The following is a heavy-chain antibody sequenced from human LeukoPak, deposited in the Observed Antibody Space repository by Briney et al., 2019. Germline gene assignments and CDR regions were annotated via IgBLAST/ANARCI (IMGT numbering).Heavy chain of an antibody. CDR3: ARDPNYYDSSGYYHDY. CDR2: ISYDGSNK. J-gene: IGHJ4*02. D-gene: IGHD3-22*01. CDR1: GFTFSSYG. V-gene: IGHV3-30*03. Sequence: GGSLRLSCAASGFTFSSYGMHWVRQAPGKGLEWVAVISYDGSNKYYADSVKGRFTISRDNSKNTLYLQMNSLRAEDTAVYYCARDPNYYDSSGYYHDYWGQGTLVTVSS.